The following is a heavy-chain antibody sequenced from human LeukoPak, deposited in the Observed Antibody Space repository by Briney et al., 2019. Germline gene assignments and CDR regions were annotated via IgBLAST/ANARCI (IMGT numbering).Heavy chain of an antibody. J-gene: IGHJ4*02. V-gene: IGHV1-69*04. D-gene: IGHD3-22*01. Sequence: SVKVSCKASGGTFSSYAISWVRQAPGQGLEWMGRIIPILGIANYAQKFQGRVTITADKSTSTAYMELSSLRAEDTAVYYCAKDFDSSGYSTPFDYWGQGTLVTVSS. CDR3: AKDFDSSGYSTPFDY. CDR1: GGTFSSYA. CDR2: IIPILGIA.